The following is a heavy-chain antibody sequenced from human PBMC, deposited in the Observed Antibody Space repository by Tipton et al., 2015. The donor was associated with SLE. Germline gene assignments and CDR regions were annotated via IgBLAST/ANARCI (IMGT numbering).Heavy chain of an antibody. D-gene: IGHD2-2*03. J-gene: IGHJ6*03. CDR2: ITSRGTTI. CDR1: GFTFTTYA. V-gene: IGHV3-48*03. CDR3: ARVDYYMDV. Sequence: SLRLSCAASGFTFTTYAMSWVRQAPGKGLEWASYITSRGTTIYYTDSVKGRFTISRDNAKNSLYLQMNSLRAEDTAVYYCARVDYYMDVWGKGTTVTVSS.